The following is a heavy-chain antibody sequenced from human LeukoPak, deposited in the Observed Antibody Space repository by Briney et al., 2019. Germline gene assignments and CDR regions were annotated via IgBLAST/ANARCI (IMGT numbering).Heavy chain of an antibody. V-gene: IGHV4-31*03. CDR3: ARGEGGYYYANFDH. J-gene: IGHJ4*02. D-gene: IGHD3-22*01. CDR2: IYYSGST. Sequence: SETLSLTCTVSGGSISSGGYYWSWIRQHPGKGLEWIGYIYYSGSTYYNPSLKSRVTISVDTSKNQFSLTLSSVTAADTAVYYCARGEGGYYYANFDHWGQGTRVTVSS. CDR1: GGSISSGGYY.